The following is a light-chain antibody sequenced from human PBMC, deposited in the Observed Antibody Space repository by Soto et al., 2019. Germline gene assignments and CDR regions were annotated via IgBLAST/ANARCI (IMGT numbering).Light chain of an antibody. CDR3: QQFSSYPLT. J-gene: IGKJ4*01. CDR1: QSISSSY. Sequence: ERVMTQSPATLSVSPGGRATLSCRASQSISSSYLAWYQQKPGQAPRLLIYDASNRATGIPARFSGSGSGTDFTLTISRLEPEDFAVYYCQQFSSYPLTFGGGTKVDI. CDR2: DAS. V-gene: IGKV3-20*01.